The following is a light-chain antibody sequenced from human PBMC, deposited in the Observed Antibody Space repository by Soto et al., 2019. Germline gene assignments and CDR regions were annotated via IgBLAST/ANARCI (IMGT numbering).Light chain of an antibody. CDR3: QQRNNWPLT. J-gene: IGKJ4*01. V-gene: IGKV3-11*01. Sequence: EIVLTQSPATLCLSPGERATLSCRASQRINDYLAWYQQIPGQAPRLLIYDASNRAAGIPARFSGSGSGTDFTLTISSLKPEDSAGYYRQQRNNWPLTFGGGTKVEIK. CDR1: QRINDY. CDR2: DAS.